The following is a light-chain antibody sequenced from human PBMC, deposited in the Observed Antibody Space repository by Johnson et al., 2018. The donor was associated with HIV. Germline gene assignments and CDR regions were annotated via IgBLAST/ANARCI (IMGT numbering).Light chain of an antibody. Sequence: QSVLTQSPSVSAAPGQKVTISCSGSSSNIGNNYVSWYQQLPGTAPKLLIYENNKRPSGIPDRFSGSKSGTSATLGITGLQTGDEADYYCGTWDNSLSAPRYVFGTGTKVTVL. CDR2: ENN. V-gene: IGLV1-51*01. J-gene: IGLJ1*01. CDR1: SSNIGNNY. CDR3: GTWDNSLSAPRYV.